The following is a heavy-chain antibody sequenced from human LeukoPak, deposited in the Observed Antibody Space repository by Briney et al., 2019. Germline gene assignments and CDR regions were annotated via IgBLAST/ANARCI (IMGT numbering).Heavy chain of an antibody. CDR3: ARGITRILYP. Sequence: SETLSLTCTVSGGSINNYYWSWIRQPAGKGLEWIGRIYTSGSTNYNPSLKSRVTISVDTSKNQFSLKLSSVTAADTAVYYCARGITRILYPWGQGTLVTVSS. D-gene: IGHD2-15*01. V-gene: IGHV4-4*07. CDR2: IYTSGST. J-gene: IGHJ4*02. CDR1: GGSINNYY.